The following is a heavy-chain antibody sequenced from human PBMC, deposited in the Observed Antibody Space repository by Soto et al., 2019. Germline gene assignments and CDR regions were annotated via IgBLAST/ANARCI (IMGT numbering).Heavy chain of an antibody. J-gene: IGHJ6*02. CDR2: ISGSGGST. CDR1: GFTFSSYA. CDR3: AKGGIWFGESPSFRLGGMDV. V-gene: IGHV3-23*01. Sequence: EVQLLESGGGLVQPGGSLRLSCAASGFTFSSYAMSWVRQAPGKGLEWVSAISGSGGSTYYADSVKGRFTISRDNSKNTLYLQMNSLRAEDTAVYYCAKGGIWFGESPSFRLGGMDVWGQGTTVTVSS. D-gene: IGHD3-10*01.